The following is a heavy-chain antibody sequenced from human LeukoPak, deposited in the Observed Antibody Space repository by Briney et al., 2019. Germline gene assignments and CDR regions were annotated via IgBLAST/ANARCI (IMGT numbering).Heavy chain of an antibody. J-gene: IGHJ4*02. Sequence: KPGGSLRLSCAASGFTFSSYSMNWVRQAPGKGLEWVSSISSSSSYIYYADSVKGRFTISRDNAKNSLYLQMNSLRAEDTAVYYCARDVWAPDILTGYYPFDYWGQGTLVTVSS. CDR2: ISSSSSYI. CDR1: GFTFSSYS. CDR3: ARDVWAPDILTGYYPFDY. V-gene: IGHV3-21*01. D-gene: IGHD3-9*01.